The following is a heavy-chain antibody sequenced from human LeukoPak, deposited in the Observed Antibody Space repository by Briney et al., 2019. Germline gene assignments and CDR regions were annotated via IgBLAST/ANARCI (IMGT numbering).Heavy chain of an antibody. CDR2: IYYSGST. J-gene: IGHJ6*03. Sequence: SETLSLTCTVSGGSISSYYWSWIRQPPGKGLERIGYIYYSGSTNYNPSLKSRVTISVDTSKNQFSLKLSSVTAADTAVYYCARLRGSGWPHYYYYYYMDVWGKGTTVTISS. CDR1: GGSISSYY. CDR3: ARLRGSGWPHYYYYYYMDV. D-gene: IGHD6-19*01. V-gene: IGHV4-59*12.